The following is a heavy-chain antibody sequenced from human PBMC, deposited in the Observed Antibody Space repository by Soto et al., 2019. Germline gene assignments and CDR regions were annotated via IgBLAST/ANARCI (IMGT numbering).Heavy chain of an antibody. Sequence: QITLNESGPTVVRPTETLTLTCRFSGFSLTTSGVGVGWIRQSPGKAPEWLALIYWDDDKRYSASLKSRLTITQDTSKNQVVLTVSDLDPTDTATYYGAHRVLRTVFGLVTTTAIYFDFWGQGTPVAVSS. CDR3: AHRVLRTVFGLVTTTAIYFDF. V-gene: IGHV2-5*02. D-gene: IGHD3-3*01. J-gene: IGHJ4*02. CDR2: IYWDDDK. CDR1: GFSLTTSGVG.